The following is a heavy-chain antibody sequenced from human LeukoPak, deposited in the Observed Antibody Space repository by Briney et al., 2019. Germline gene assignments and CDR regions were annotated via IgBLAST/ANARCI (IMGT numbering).Heavy chain of an antibody. V-gene: IGHV3-48*01. D-gene: IGHD4-17*01. J-gene: IGHJ4*02. CDR1: GFTFSSYG. CDR2: ISSSSSMI. CDR3: TTGWQLIDF. Sequence: GGSLRLSCAASGFTFSSYGMHWVRQAPGKGLEWLSYISSSSSMIYYADSVKGRFTISRDDSKSTLYLQMNSLKTEDTAVYYCTTGWQLIDFWGQGTLVTVSS.